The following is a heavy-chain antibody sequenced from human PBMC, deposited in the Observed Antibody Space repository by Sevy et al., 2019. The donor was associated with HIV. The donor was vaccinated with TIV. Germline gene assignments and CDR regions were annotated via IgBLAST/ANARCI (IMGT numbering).Heavy chain of an antibody. CDR2: IIPIFGTA. CDR3: ARQYSGYDYPYYYYYYMDV. D-gene: IGHD5-12*01. J-gene: IGHJ6*03. CDR1: GGTFSSYA. V-gene: IGHV1-69*06. Sequence: ASVKVSCKASGGTFSSYAISWVRQAPGQGLEWMGGIIPIFGTANYAQKFQGRVTITADKSTSTAYMELSSLRSEDTAVYYCARQYSGYDYPYYYYYYMDVWGNGTTVTVSS.